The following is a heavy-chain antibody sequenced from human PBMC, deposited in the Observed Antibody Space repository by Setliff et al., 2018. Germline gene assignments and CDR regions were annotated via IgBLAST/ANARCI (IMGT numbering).Heavy chain of an antibody. D-gene: IGHD6-19*01. CDR2: IQEDGGQE. V-gene: IGHV3-7*01. CDR3: ATSDWYAAFDH. J-gene: IGHJ4*02. CDR1: GFTFSSYW. Sequence: GGSLRLSCAASGFTFSSYWMTWVRQAPGKGLEWVANIQEDGGQENYVDSVKGRFTISRDNAKNSLYLQMNSLRAEDAAVYYCATSDWYAAFDHWGQGTLVTVSS.